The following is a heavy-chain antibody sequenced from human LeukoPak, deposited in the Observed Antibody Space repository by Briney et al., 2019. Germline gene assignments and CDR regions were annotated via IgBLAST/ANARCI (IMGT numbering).Heavy chain of an antibody. J-gene: IGHJ5*02. V-gene: IGHV4-39*01. CDR2: IYYSGST. CDR3: ARGLWFGEFEAPHWFDP. Sequence: PSETLSLTCTVSGGSISSSSYYWGWIRQPPGKGLEWIGSIYYSGSTYYNPSLKSRVTISVDTSKNQFSLKLSSVTAADTAVYYCARGLWFGEFEAPHWFDPWGQGTLVTVSS. D-gene: IGHD3-10*01. CDR1: GGSISSSSYY.